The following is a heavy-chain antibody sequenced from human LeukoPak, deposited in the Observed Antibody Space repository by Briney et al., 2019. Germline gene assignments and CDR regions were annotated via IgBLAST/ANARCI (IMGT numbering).Heavy chain of an antibody. V-gene: IGHV4-59*01. D-gene: IGHD6-13*01. J-gene: IGHJ4*02. CDR2: IYYSGST. CDR1: GGSISSYY. CDR3: ARTYSKLSGIDY. Sequence: PSETLSLTCTVSGGSISSYYWSWIRQPPGKGLEWIGYIYYSGSTNYNPSLKSRVTISVDTSKNQFSLKLSSVTAADTAVYYCARTYSKLSGIDYWGQGTLVTVSS.